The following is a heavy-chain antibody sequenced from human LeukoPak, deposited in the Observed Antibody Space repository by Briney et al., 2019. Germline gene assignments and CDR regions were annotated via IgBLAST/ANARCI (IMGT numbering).Heavy chain of an antibody. Sequence: GGSLRLSCAASGFTFSSYVMSWVRQAPGKGLEWVSALSGSGGSTYSADSVKGRFTISRDNSKNTLYLQMNGLRAEDTAVYYCAKTSGNYRLPIDQWGQGTLVTVSS. CDR3: AKTSGNYRLPIDQ. J-gene: IGHJ4*02. D-gene: IGHD3-16*02. CDR2: LSGSGGST. V-gene: IGHV3-23*01. CDR1: GFTFSSYV.